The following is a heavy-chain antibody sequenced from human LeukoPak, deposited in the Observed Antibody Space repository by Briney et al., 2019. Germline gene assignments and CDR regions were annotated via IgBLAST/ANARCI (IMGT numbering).Heavy chain of an antibody. CDR1: GFTFTNYG. V-gene: IGHV3-23*01. D-gene: IGHD3-22*01. Sequence: GGSLRLSCAASGFTFTNYGVSWVRQAPGKGLEWVSVISGSGGNKNYGDAVKGRFTISRDDSNDTLYLQMNSLRAEDTAVYYCAKDRLYYYYSSGYFDYWGQGTLVTVSS. CDR2: ISGSGGNK. CDR3: AKDRLYYYYSSGYFDY. J-gene: IGHJ4*02.